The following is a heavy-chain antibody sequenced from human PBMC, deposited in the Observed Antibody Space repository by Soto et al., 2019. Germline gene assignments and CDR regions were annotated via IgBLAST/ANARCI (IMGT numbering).Heavy chain of an antibody. CDR2: IYHSGST. CDR3: ARVVATIWRGIYYYYYYGMDV. CDR1: GGSISSSNW. J-gene: IGHJ6*02. D-gene: IGHD5-12*01. V-gene: IGHV4-4*02. Sequence: QVQLQESGPGLVKPSGTLSLTCAVSGGSISSSNWWSWVRQPPGKGLEWIGEIYHSGSTNYNPSLKSRVTISVDKSKNQFSLKLSSVTAADTAVYYCARVVATIWRGIYYYYYYGMDVWGQGTTVTVSS.